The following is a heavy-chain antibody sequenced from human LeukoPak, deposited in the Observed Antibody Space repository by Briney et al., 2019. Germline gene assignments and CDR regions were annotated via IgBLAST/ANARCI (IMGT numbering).Heavy chain of an antibody. CDR3: ARVSCSGGRCRGYTWFDP. J-gene: IGHJ5*02. D-gene: IGHD2-15*01. Sequence: PSETLSLTCSVSGGSISGYYWSWIRHTPGKGLEWIGYVHYSGSTNYNPSLKSRVTISVDTSKNQFSQKLSSVTAADTAVYYCARVSCSGGRCRGYTWFDPWGQGTLVTVSS. V-gene: IGHV4-59*01. CDR2: VHYSGST. CDR1: GGSISGYY.